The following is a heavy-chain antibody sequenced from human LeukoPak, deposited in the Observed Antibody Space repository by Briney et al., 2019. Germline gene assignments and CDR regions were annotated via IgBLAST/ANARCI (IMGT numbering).Heavy chain of an antibody. V-gene: IGHV3-11*03. D-gene: IGHD4-17*01. J-gene: IGHJ4*02. CDR1: GFSFSDWY. CDR2: MSTSGSDT. Sequence: GGSLRLSCAASGFSFSDWYMSWIRQAPGKGLEWVSYMSTSGSDTYYADSVKGRFTISRDNSKNTLYLQMNSLRAEDTAVYYCANRGPTGYYFDYWGQGTLVTVSS. CDR3: ANRGPTGYYFDY.